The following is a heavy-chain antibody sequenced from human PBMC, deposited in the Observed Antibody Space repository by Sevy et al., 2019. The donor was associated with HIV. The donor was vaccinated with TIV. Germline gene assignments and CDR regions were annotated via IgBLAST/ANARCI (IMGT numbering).Heavy chain of an antibody. J-gene: IGHJ5*01. CDR3: XXXXXXXXXXMQWFDS. CDR2: MSNSGST. CDR1: GDSVTTNTYF. V-gene: IGHV4-39*01. Sequence: SETLSLTCTVSGDSVTTNTYFWGWIRQPPGKGLEWLGSMSNSGSTYYNPSLKSRVTISIDTSKNQFSLRLTSVTAAXXXXXXXXXXXXXXXXXMQWFDSWGQGTLVTVSS.